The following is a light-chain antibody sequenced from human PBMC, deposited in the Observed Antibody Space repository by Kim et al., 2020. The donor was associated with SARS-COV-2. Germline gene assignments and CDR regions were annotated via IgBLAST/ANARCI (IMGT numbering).Light chain of an antibody. CDR3: QTWGTGMV. Sequence: GASVRLTCTLSRGHSSYAIAWHQQQPGKGPRYLMKLNSDGSHNKGDGIPDRFSGSTSETEHSLTISSLQSEDEADYYCQTWGTGMVFGGGTQLTVL. J-gene: IGLJ3*02. V-gene: IGLV4-69*01. CDR1: RGHSSYA. CDR2: LNSDGSH.